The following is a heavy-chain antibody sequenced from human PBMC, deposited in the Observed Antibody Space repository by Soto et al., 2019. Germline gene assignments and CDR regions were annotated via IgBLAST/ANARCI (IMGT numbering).Heavy chain of an antibody. CDR1: GLTVSSNY. J-gene: IGHJ2*01. CDR2: IYSGGST. Sequence: PEGSLRLSCAASGLTVSSNYMSWVRQAPGKGLEWVSVIYSGGSTYYADSVKGRFTISRDNSKNTLYLQMNSLRAEDTAVYYCARDMRSSGWHWYFDLWGRGTLVTVSS. CDR3: ARDMRSSGWHWYFDL. D-gene: IGHD6-19*01. V-gene: IGHV3-53*01.